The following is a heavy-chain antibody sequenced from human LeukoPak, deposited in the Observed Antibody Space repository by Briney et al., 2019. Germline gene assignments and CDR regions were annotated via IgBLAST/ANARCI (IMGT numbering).Heavy chain of an antibody. CDR2: INHSGST. Sequence: PSETLSLTCAVYGGSFSGYYWSWIRQPPGKGLEWIGEINHSGSTNYNPSLKSRVTISVDTSKNQFSLKLSSVTAEDTAVYYCARRFFYYYYMDVWGKGTTVTVSS. J-gene: IGHJ6*03. D-gene: IGHD3-3*01. CDR1: GGSFSGYY. CDR3: ARRFFYYYYMDV. V-gene: IGHV4-34*01.